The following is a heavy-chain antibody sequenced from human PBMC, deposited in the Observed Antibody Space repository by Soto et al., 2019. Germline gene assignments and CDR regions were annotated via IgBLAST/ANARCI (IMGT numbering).Heavy chain of an antibody. CDR3: AKDLTTVTMYFDL. CDR2: ISASGAST. D-gene: IGHD4-17*01. V-gene: IGHV3-23*01. J-gene: IGHJ2*01. CDR1: GFTFSSYA. Sequence: EVQLLESGGGLVQPGGSLRLSCAASGFTFSSYAMSWVRQAPGKGLEWVSAISASGASTYYADSVKGRFTISRDNSKNTLYLQMNSLRAEDTAIYYCAKDLTTVTMYFDLWGRGTLVTVSS.